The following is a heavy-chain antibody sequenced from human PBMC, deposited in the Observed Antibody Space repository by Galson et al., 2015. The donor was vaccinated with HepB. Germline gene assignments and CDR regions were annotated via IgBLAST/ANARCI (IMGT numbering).Heavy chain of an antibody. Sequence: SLRLSCAASGFTFSSYWMSWVRQAPGKGLEWVTNIKQDGSEKYYVDSVKGRFTISRDNAKNSLYLQMNSLRAEDTAVYYCARGIYSSSAPFDYWGQGTLVTVSS. CDR2: IKQDGSEK. CDR1: GFTFSSYW. D-gene: IGHD6-13*01. J-gene: IGHJ4*02. CDR3: ARGIYSSSAPFDY. V-gene: IGHV3-7*01.